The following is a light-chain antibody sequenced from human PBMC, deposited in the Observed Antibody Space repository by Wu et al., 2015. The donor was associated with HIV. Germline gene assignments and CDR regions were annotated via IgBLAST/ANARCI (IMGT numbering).Light chain of an antibody. Sequence: EIQMTQSPSSLSASVGDRVTIPCQASQDISNHLNWYQQKVGKAPKLLIYDASNLEAGVPSGLSGSGSGTNFTFTISSLQPEDIATYYCQQYENLPVTFGGGTKVEIK. V-gene: IGKV1-33*01. CDR3: QQYENLPVT. CDR2: DAS. J-gene: IGKJ4*01. CDR1: QDISNH.